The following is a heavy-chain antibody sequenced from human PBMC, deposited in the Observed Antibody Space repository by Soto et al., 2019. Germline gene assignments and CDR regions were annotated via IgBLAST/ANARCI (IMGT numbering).Heavy chain of an antibody. V-gene: IGHV3-21*01. J-gene: IGHJ3*02. CDR1: VFTFSDYS. D-gene: IGHD1-26*01. Sequence: GSLRLACSASVFTFSDYSISWVRQAPGKGLEWVSSISSRGSYIYYADSVKGRFTISRDNAKNSLYLQMNSLRAEDTAVYYCASDYVVGATYVASFDIWGQGTMVTVSS. CDR3: ASDYVVGATYVASFDI. CDR2: ISSRGSYI.